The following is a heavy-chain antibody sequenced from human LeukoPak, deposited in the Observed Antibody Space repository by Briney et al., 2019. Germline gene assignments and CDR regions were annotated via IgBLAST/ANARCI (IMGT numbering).Heavy chain of an antibody. Sequence: ASVKVSCKVSGYTLTELSMHWVRQAPGKGLEWMGGFDPEDGETVYAQKFQGRVTMTEDASTDTVYMELSSLRSEDTAVYYCATEANSYYYYWGQGTLVTVSS. CDR2: FDPEDGET. CDR1: GYTLTELS. D-gene: IGHD3-22*01. CDR3: ATEANSYYYY. V-gene: IGHV1-24*01. J-gene: IGHJ4*02.